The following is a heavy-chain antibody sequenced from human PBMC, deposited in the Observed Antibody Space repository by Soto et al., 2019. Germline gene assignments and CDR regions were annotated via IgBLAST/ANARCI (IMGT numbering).Heavy chain of an antibody. CDR2: ISWDGGST. Sequence: GGSLRLSCAASGFTFDDYTMHWVRQAPGKGLEWVSLISWDGGSTYYADSVKGRFTISRDNSKNSLYLQMNSLRTEDTALYYCEKQEVAGITYSGMAVWGQGTTATVSS. D-gene: IGHD3-10*01. CDR3: EKQEVAGITYSGMAV. J-gene: IGHJ6*02. CDR1: GFTFDDYT. V-gene: IGHV3-43*01.